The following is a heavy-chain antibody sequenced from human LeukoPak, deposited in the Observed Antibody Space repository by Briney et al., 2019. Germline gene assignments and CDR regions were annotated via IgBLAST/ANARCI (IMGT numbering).Heavy chain of an antibody. V-gene: IGHV3-21*01. CDR2: ISSSSSYI. CDR1: GFTFSIYS. J-gene: IGHJ4*02. Sequence: PGGSLRLSCAASGFTFSIYSMIWVPQAPGKGLEGVSSISSSSSYIYYTDSVKGRFTISRDNAKNSLYLQINSLRAEDTAVYYCAREMLPPAMWGQGTLVTVSS. D-gene: IGHD2-2*01. CDR3: AREMLPPAM.